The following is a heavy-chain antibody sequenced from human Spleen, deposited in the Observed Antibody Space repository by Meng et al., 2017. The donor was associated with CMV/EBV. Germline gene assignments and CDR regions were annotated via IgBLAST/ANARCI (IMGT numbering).Heavy chain of an antibody. Sequence: SQTLSLTCVISGDSVSSNIAAWNWIRQSPSRGLEWLGRTYFRSKWYDDYAMSVIGRITFNPDTSKNQFSLQLNSLTPDDTGVYYCAREAVAGSAFDYWGQGTLVTVSS. J-gene: IGHJ4*02. CDR3: AREAVAGSAFDY. CDR1: GDSVSSNIAA. D-gene: IGHD6-19*01. V-gene: IGHV6-1*01. CDR2: TYFRSKWYD.